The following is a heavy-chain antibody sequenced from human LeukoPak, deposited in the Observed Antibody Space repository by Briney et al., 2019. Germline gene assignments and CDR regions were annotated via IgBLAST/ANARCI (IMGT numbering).Heavy chain of an antibody. CDR1: GYTFTGYY. CDR3: ARGLRADIVVVVAAPDYYYYMDV. CDR2: IVPIFGTA. V-gene: IGHV1-69*13. Sequence: SVKVSCKASGYTFTGYYMHWVRQAPGQGLEWMGWIVPIFGTANYAQKFQGRVTITADESTSTAYMELSRLISDDTAIYYCARGLRADIVVVVAAPDYYYYMDVWGKGTTVTVSS. J-gene: IGHJ6*03. D-gene: IGHD2-15*01.